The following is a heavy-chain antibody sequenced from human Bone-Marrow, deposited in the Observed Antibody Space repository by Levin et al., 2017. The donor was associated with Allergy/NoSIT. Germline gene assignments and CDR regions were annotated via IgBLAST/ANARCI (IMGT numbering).Heavy chain of an antibody. CDR2: ICSESDSCAT. CDR3: SNEQKRGVYAFGV. V-gene: IGHV3-73*01. CDR1: GFTFSGST. J-gene: IGHJ4*02. Sequence: PGGSLRLSCAASGFTFSGSTMHWVRQASGKGLEWLGLICSESDSCATMYAAPVRGRFTISRDDSKNTAYLQMRGLETEDSAVYYCSNEQKRGVYAFGVWGQGTLVTVSS. D-gene: IGHD6-13*01.